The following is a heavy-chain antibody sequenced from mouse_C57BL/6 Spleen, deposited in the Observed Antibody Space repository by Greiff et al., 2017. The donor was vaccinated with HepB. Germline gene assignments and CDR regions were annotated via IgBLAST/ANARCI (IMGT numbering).Heavy chain of an antibody. CDR1: GFTFSDYG. Sequence: EVKLVESGGGLVKPGGSLKLSCAASGFTFSDYGMHWVRQAPEKGLEWVAYISSGSSTIYYADKVKGRFTISRDNAKNTLFLQMTSLRSEDTAMYYCARPYYYGSSYFDYWGQGTTLTVSS. CDR3: ARPYYYGSSYFDY. J-gene: IGHJ2*01. CDR2: ISSGSSTI. D-gene: IGHD1-1*01. V-gene: IGHV5-17*01.